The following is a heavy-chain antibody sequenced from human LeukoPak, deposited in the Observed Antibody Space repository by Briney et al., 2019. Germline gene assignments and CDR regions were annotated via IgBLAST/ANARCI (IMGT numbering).Heavy chain of an antibody. Sequence: ASVKVSCKASGYTFTSYGISWVRQAPGQGLEWMGWISAYNGNTNYAQKLQGRVTMTTDTSTSTAYMELSSLRSEDTAVYYCARDSGSLGENWFDPWGQGTLVTVSS. V-gene: IGHV1-18*01. J-gene: IGHJ5*02. CDR2: ISAYNGNT. CDR3: ARDSGSLGENWFDP. D-gene: IGHD3-10*01. CDR1: GYTFTSYG.